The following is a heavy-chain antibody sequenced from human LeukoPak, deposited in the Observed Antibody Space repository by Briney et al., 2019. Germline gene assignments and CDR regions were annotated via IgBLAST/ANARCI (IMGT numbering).Heavy chain of an antibody. CDR2: INTNSGGT. V-gene: IGHV1-2*02. J-gene: IGHJ4*02. CDR3: ASSRFLEWLYLLDY. CDR1: GYTFSGYY. Sequence: ASVKVSCKASGYTFSGYYIHWVRQAPGQGLEWMGWINTNSGGTKYAQRFQGRVTMTRDTSISTAYMEVSRLRSDDTAVYFCASSRFLEWLYLLDYWGQGTLFTVSS. D-gene: IGHD3-3*01.